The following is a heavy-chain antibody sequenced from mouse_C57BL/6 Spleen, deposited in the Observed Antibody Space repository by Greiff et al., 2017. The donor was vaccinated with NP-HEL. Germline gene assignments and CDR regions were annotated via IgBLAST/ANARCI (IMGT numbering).Heavy chain of an antibody. Sequence: VQLQQPGAELVRPGSSVKLSCKASGYTFTSYWMHWVKQRPIQGLEWIGNIDPSDSETHYNQKFKDKATLTVDKSSSTAYMQLSSLTSEDSAVYYCARTPYDYDGGGFDYWGQGTTLTVSS. J-gene: IGHJ2*01. CDR3: ARTPYDYDGGGFDY. CDR2: IDPSDSET. CDR1: GYTFTSYW. D-gene: IGHD2-4*01. V-gene: IGHV1-52*01.